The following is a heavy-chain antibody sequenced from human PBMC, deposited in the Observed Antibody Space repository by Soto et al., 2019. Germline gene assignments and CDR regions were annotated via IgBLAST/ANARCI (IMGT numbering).Heavy chain of an antibody. CDR3: AKDRSFMIVVVYLEY. V-gene: IGHV3-23*01. Sequence: EVQLLESGGGLVQPGGSLRLSCAAYGFTFSSYAMSWFRQAPGKGLEWVSGISGSGGSTYYADSVKGRFTISRDNSKNTLYLKRNSLRAEDTAVYYCAKDRSFMIVVVYLEYCGQGTLVTVSS. J-gene: IGHJ4*02. CDR2: ISGSGGST. CDR1: GFTFSSYA. D-gene: IGHD3-22*01.